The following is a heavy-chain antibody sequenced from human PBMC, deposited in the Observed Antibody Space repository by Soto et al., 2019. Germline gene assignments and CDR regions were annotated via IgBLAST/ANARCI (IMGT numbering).Heavy chain of an antibody. D-gene: IGHD3-22*01. V-gene: IGHV3-53*01. CDR3: ARDRVESGYPEYFQH. Sequence: EVQLVESGGGLIQPGGSLRLSCAASGFTVSSNYMSWVRQAPGKGLEWVSVIYSGGSTYYADSVKGRFTISRDNSKSTLYLQMNSRRAADTAVYYCARDRVESGYPEYFQHWGQGTLVTVSS. J-gene: IGHJ1*01. CDR2: IYSGGST. CDR1: GFTVSSNY.